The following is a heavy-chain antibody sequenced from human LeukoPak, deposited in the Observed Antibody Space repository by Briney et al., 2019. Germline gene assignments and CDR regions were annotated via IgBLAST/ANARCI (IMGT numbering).Heavy chain of an antibody. Sequence: GGSLRLSRAASGFTSSSYGMNWVRQAPGKGLEWISYISSGSTTMYYADSVKGRFTIFRDNAKSSLFLQMDSLRVEDTAVYFCARVDCSGGSCYSSLDYWGQGTLITVST. J-gene: IGHJ4*02. D-gene: IGHD2-15*01. CDR1: GFTSSSYG. CDR3: ARVDCSGGSCYSSLDY. CDR2: ISSGSTTM. V-gene: IGHV3-48*01.